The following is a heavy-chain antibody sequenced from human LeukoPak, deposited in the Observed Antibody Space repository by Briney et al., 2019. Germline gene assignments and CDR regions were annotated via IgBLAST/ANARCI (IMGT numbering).Heavy chain of an antibody. J-gene: IGHJ3*02. CDR3: ATTYGSGRQYAFDI. D-gene: IGHD3-10*01. V-gene: IGHV1-69*04. CDR2: IIPILGIA. CDR1: GGTFSSYA. Sequence: SVKVSCKASGGTFSSYAISWVRQAPGQGLEWMGRIIPILGIASYAQKFQGRVTITADKSTSTAYMELSSLRSEDTAVYYCATTYGSGRQYAFDIWGQGTMVTVSS.